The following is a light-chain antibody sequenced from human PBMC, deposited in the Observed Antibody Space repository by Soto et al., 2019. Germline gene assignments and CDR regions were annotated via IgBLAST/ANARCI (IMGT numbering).Light chain of an antibody. CDR3: QSYDSSLIGSV. CDR2: GNS. CDR1: SSNIGAGYD. V-gene: IGLV1-40*01. Sequence: QAVVPQPPSVSGAPGQRVTISCTGSSSNIGAGYDVHWYQQLPGTAPKLLIYGNSSRPSGVPARFSGSKSGTSASLAITGLQAEDEADYYCQSYDSSLIGSVFGGGTQLTVL. J-gene: IGLJ7*01.